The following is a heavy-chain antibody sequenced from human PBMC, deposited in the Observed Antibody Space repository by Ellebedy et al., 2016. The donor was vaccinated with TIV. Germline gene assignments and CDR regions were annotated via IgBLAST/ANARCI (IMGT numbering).Heavy chain of an antibody. CDR2: IYYSGTT. J-gene: IGHJ3*01. CDR1: GGSMISDDHY. Sequence: MPSETLSLTYTVSGGSMISDDHYRSWVRQPPGKGLEWIGYIYYSGTTSYNPSLKHRLTMSVDKSKSQVSLKLTSVTAPDTAVYYCARGGGDRPHALDVWGQGTKVTVSS. V-gene: IGHV4-30-4*01. D-gene: IGHD3-10*01. CDR3: ARGGGDRPHALDV.